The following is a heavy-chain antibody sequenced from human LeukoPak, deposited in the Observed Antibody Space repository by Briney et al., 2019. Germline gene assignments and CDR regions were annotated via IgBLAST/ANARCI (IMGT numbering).Heavy chain of an antibody. V-gene: IGHV3-48*04. CDR1: GFTFSSYS. CDR3: AREGIVVVPAAIDWFDP. Sequence: GGSLRLSCAASGFTFSSYSMNWVRQAPGKGLEWVSYISSSSSTIYYADSVKGRFTISRDNAKNSLYLQMNSLRAEDTAVYYCAREGIVVVPAAIDWFDPWGQGTLVTVSS. J-gene: IGHJ5*02. D-gene: IGHD2-2*01. CDR2: ISSSSSTI.